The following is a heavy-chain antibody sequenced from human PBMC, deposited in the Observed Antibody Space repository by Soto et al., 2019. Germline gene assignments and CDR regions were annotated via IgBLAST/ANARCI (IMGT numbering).Heavy chain of an antibody. CDR3: AKDRVGVRGVRYYFDY. CDR1: GFTFDDYA. J-gene: IGHJ4*02. Sequence: GGSLRLSCAASGFTFDDYAMHWVRQAPGKGLEWVSGISWNSGSIGYADSVKGRFTISRDNAKNSLYLQMNSLRAEDTALYYCAKDRVGVRGVRYYFDYWGQGTLVTVSS. CDR2: ISWNSGSI. V-gene: IGHV3-9*01. D-gene: IGHD3-10*02.